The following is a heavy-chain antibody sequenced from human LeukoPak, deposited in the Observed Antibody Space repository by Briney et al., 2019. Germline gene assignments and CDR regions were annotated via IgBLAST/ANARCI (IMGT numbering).Heavy chain of an antibody. Sequence: PSETLSLTCTVSGGSISGSSNSWGWIRQPPRKGLEWIGSIYYSGSTNYNPSLKSRVTISVDTSKNQFSLKLSSVTAADTAVYYCARETYSSSRSPYLTNWFDPWGQGTLVTVSS. CDR2: IYYSGST. V-gene: IGHV4-39*07. D-gene: IGHD6-13*01. J-gene: IGHJ5*02. CDR1: GGSISGSSNS. CDR3: ARETYSSSRSPYLTNWFDP.